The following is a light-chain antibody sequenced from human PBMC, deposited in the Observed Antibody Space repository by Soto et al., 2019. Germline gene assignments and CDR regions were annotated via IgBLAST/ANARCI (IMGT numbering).Light chain of an antibody. CDR3: QQYGDRPRT. J-gene: IGKJ1*01. V-gene: IGKV3-15*01. CDR2: DAS. CDR1: QDIGSA. Sequence: EVVLTQSPATLSGSPGDRATLSCRASQDIGSAVAWYHQRSGQAPRLLIFDASIRVPTTPARFSGSVSGTEFTLTISSLESEDFAVYFCQQYGDRPRTFGKGTKVDIK.